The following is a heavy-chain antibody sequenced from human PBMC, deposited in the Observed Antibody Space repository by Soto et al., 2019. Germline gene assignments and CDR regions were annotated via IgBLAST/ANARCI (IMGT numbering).Heavy chain of an antibody. J-gene: IGHJ3*02. V-gene: IGHV4-34*01. CDR1: GGSFSGYY. Sequence: LSLTCAVYGGSFSGYYWSWIRQPPGKGLEWIGEINHSGSTNYNPSLKSRVTISVDTSKNQFSLKLSSVTAADTAVYYCSRLVLMVYAIMEDDAFDIWGQGTMVTVSS. CDR3: SRLVLMVYAIMEDDAFDI. D-gene: IGHD2-8*01. CDR2: INHSGST.